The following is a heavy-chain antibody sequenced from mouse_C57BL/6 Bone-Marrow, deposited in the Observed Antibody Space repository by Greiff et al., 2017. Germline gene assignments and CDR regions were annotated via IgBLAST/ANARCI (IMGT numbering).Heavy chain of an antibody. CDR2: ISPGGGGT. J-gene: IGHJ1*03. D-gene: IGHD1-1*01. Sequence: VQLQQSGAELVRPGTSVKVSCTASGYAFTNYLIEWVNQTPGQGLEWIGVISPGGGGTNYTEKFKGKATLTADKSSSTAYMQLSSLTSEDSAVYICALYGLWGKGTTVTVSS. CDR1: GYAFTNYL. V-gene: IGHV1-54*01. CDR3: ALYGL.